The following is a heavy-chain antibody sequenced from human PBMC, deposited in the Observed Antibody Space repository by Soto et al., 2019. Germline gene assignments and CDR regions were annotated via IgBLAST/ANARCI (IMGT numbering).Heavy chain of an antibody. D-gene: IGHD1-26*01. J-gene: IGHJ4*02. CDR3: TTDRILDRGSSG. Sequence: GGSLRLSCAASGFTFSNAWMSWVRQAPGKGLEWVGRIKSKTDGGTTDYAAPVKGRFTISRDDTKNTRYLQMNSLKTEDTAVYYCTTDRILDRGSSGGGQGTLVTVSS. CDR1: GFTFSNAW. CDR2: IKSKTDGGTT. V-gene: IGHV3-15*01.